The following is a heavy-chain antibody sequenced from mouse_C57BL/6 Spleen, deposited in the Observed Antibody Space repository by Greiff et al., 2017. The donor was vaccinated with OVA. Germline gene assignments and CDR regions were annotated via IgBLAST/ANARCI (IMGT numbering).Heavy chain of an antibody. CDR2: INPNYGTT. J-gene: IGHJ4*01. Sequence: VQLKQSGPELVKPGASVKISCKASGYSFTDYNMNWVKQSNGKSLEWIGVINPNYGTTSYNQKFKGKATLTVDQSSSTAYMQLNSLTSEYYAVYYCARRSLTAGYAMDYWGQGTSVTVSS. V-gene: IGHV1-39*01. CDR3: ARRSLTAGYAMDY. CDR1: GYSFTDYN. D-gene: IGHD1-2*01.